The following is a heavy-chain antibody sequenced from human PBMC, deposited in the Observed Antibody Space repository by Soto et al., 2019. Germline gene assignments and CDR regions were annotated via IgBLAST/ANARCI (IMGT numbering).Heavy chain of an antibody. CDR3: ATVHNTSRSFDP. D-gene: IGHD1-20*01. Sequence: GGSLRLSCAASGFKFNIYAMTWVRQAPGKGLEWVSTTGATGRTTYYADSVKGRFTVSRDNSKNTLDLQMSSLRAEDTAVYYCATVHNTSRSFDPWGQGTLVTVSS. CDR1: GFKFNIYA. J-gene: IGHJ5*02. V-gene: IGHV3-23*01. CDR2: TGATGRTT.